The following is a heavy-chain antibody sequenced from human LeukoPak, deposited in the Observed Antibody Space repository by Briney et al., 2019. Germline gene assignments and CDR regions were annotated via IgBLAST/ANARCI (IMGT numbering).Heavy chain of an antibody. J-gene: IGHJ3*01. V-gene: IGHV3-53*04. CDR1: VFTVRSYD. D-gene: IGHD2-21*01. CDR3: ARAIGGLCGTFTCENDAFDV. CDR2: MYSDGST. Sequence: GGSLRLSCAASVFTVRSYDMTWVRQAPGKGLEWVSVMYSDGSTYFANAVKGRLTVSRHSSKNTVSIQMNSLRPDDTATYYCARAIGGLCGTFTCENDAFDVWGQGTGVTVSS.